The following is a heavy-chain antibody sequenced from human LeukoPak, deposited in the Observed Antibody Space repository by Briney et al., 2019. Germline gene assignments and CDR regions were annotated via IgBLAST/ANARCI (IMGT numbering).Heavy chain of an antibody. CDR3: ARDRFIVATSLDYYYYYGMDV. V-gene: IGHV4-31*03. J-gene: IGHJ6*02. D-gene: IGHD5-12*01. CDR1: GGSINSGEYY. CDR2: IHYSGRT. Sequence: SQTLSLTCTVSGGSINSGEYYWNWVRQYPGKGLEWMGSIHYSGRTFYNPSLTSRVSISGDTSENQFSLRLSSVTAADTAVYYCARDRFIVATSLDYYYYYGMDVWGQGTTVTVSS.